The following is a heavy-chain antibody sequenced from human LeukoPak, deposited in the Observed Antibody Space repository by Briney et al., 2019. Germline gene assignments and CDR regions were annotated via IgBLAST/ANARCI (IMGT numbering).Heavy chain of an antibody. V-gene: IGHV1-8*01. CDR3: ARGPPERTYSDF. J-gene: IGHJ4*02. D-gene: IGHD4-11*01. CDR1: GYTFSKYD. CDR2: MKPNSGQT. Sequence: EASLTVSCKTSGYTFSKYDVNWVRQATGQGLEWMGWMKPNSGQTGYAQRFQGRTIMTRNTSISTAYMQLNSLTSEDTAKYYCARGPPERTYSDFWGQGTLVTVSS.